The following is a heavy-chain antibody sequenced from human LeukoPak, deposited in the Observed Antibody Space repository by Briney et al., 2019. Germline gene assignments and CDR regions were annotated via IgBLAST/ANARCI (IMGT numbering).Heavy chain of an antibody. V-gene: IGHV4-39*02. Sequence: PSETLSLTCTVSGGSISSSSYYWGWIRQPPGKGLEWIGSIYYSGSTYYNPSLKSRVTISVDTSKNQFSLKLSSVTAADTAVYYCARDGGYGDYFDYWGQGTLVTVSS. CDR1: GGSISSSSYY. J-gene: IGHJ4*02. CDR2: IYYSGST. D-gene: IGHD4-17*01. CDR3: ARDGGYGDYFDY.